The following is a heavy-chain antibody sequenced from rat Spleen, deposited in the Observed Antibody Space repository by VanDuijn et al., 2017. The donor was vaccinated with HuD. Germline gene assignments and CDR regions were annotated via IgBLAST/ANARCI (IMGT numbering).Heavy chain of an antibody. CDR2: INHEGSST. Sequence: EVQLVESDGGLVQPGRSLKLSCVVSGFTFSDYAMAWVRQSPKKGLEWVASINHEGSSTYYGDSVKGRFTISRDNAKSTLYLQMNSRRSEDTAAYYCERQEASYYSGAYWYFDFWGPGTMVTVSS. V-gene: IGHV5-22*01. D-gene: IGHD1-1*01. CDR1: GFTFSDYA. J-gene: IGHJ1*01. CDR3: ERQEASYYSGAYWYFDF.